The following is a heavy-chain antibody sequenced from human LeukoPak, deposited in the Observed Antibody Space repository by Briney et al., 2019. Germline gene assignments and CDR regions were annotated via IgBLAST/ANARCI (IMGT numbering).Heavy chain of an antibody. CDR1: GFTFSSYA. J-gene: IGHJ4*02. V-gene: IGHV3-30*04. CDR3: ARAMTYDSIGYYFDH. CDR2: ISYDGSHK. D-gene: IGHD3-22*01. Sequence: PGRSLRLSCAASGFTFSSYAMHWVRQAPGKGLEWGALISYDGSHKYYADSVKGRFTISRDNSKNTLYPQMNSLRAEDTAVYYCARAMTYDSIGYYFDHWGQGTLVTVSS.